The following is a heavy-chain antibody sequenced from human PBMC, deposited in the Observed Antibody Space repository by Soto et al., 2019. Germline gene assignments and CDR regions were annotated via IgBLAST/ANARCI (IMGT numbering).Heavy chain of an antibody. CDR3: ARDSRHGYNKYIDY. Sequence: GGSLRLSGAASGFTFSSYSIHWVRQAPGKGLEWVAVISYDGINKYYAESVKGRFTISRDNSKNTLYLQMNSLRAEDKAVYYCARDSRHGYNKYIDYLGQGTLLTVSS. CDR2: ISYDGINK. J-gene: IGHJ4*02. D-gene: IGHD5-12*01. V-gene: IGHV3-30-3*01. CDR1: GFTFSSYS.